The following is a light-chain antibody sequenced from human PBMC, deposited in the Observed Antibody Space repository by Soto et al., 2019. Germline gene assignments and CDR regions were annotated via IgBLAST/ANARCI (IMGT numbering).Light chain of an antibody. V-gene: IGLV2-8*01. Sequence: QSALTQPPSASGSPGHSVTISCTGTSSDVGGYNYVSWYQQHPGKAPKLMIYEVSKRPSGVPDRFSGSKSGNTASLTVSGLQAEDEADYYCSSYAASNIVVFGGGTKLTVL. CDR1: SSDVGGYNY. CDR2: EVS. J-gene: IGLJ2*01. CDR3: SSYAASNIVV.